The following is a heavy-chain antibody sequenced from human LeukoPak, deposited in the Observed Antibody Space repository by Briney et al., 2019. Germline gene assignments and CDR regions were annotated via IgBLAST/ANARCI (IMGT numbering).Heavy chain of an antibody. V-gene: IGHV4-38-2*02. CDR2: IYHSGNT. Sequence: SETLSLTCTVSGYSISTSYYWGWIRQPPGRGLEWIGSIYHSGNTYYNPSLKSRVTISVDTSKNQFSLKLNSVTAADTAVYYCARAGYGDSDFDYWGQGTLVTVSS. J-gene: IGHJ4*02. D-gene: IGHD4-17*01. CDR3: ARAGYGDSDFDY. CDR1: GYSISTSYY.